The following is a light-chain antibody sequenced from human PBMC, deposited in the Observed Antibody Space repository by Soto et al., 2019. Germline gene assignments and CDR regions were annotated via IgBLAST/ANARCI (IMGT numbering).Light chain of an antibody. CDR3: QQVKSYPRT. V-gene: IGKV1-9*01. CDR1: QNINNY. J-gene: IGKJ4*01. Sequence: DIQMTQSPSPLSASVGDRVTITCRASQNINNYLNWYQQKPGRAPKLLICEESTLHSGVPSRFSGRKVGTQFILTIDSLQPEDFATYYCQQVKSYPRTFGGGTKVDIK. CDR2: EES.